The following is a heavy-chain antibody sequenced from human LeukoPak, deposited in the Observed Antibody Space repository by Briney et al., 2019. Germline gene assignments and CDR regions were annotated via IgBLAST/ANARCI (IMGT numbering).Heavy chain of an antibody. V-gene: IGHV3-21*01. CDR1: GFTFSSYS. CDR3: ASGIDYDILIGYNY. Sequence: GGSLRLSCAASGFTFSSYSMNWVRQAPGKGLEWVSSISSSSSYIYYADSVKGRFTISRDNAKNSLYLQMNSLRAEDTAVYYCASGIDYDILIGYNYWGQGTLVTVSS. CDR2: ISSSSSYI. J-gene: IGHJ4*02. D-gene: IGHD3-9*01.